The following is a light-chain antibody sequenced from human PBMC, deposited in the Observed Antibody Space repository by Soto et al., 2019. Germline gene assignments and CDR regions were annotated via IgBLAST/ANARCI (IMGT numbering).Light chain of an antibody. CDR1: SSDFGGYNY. Sequence: QSVLTQPPSASGSPGQSVTISCTGTSSDFGGYNYVSWYQQHPGKAPKLMIYEVSKRPSGVPDRFSGSKSGNTASLTVSGLQAEDEADYYCISYAGSNLLYVFGNGTKVTVL. J-gene: IGLJ1*01. V-gene: IGLV2-8*01. CDR2: EVS. CDR3: ISYAGSNLLYV.